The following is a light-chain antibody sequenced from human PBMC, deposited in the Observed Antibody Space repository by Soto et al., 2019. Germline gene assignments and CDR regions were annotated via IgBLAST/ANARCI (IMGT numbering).Light chain of an antibody. J-gene: IGLJ7*01. CDR3: SSYTSSSAPSAV. CDR1: SNDVGGYNY. Sequence: QSVLTQPASVSGSPGQSITISCTGTSNDVGGYNYVSWYQQHPGKDPKLMIYDVSNRPSGVSNRFSGSKSGNTASLTISGLQAEDEADYFCSSYTSSSAPSAVFGGGTQLTVL. V-gene: IGLV2-14*01. CDR2: DVS.